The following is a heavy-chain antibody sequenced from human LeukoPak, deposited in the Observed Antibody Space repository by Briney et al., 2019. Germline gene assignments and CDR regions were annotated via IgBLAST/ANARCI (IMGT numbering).Heavy chain of an antibody. CDR2: IYYSGST. CDR1: GGSISSSSYY. J-gene: IGHJ4*02. V-gene: IGHV4-39*07. CDR3: ARNFFLRPYSSSWQRGYYFDY. Sequence: KPSETLSLTCTVSGGSISSSSYYWGWIRQPPGKGLEWIGSIYYSGSTNYNPSLKSRVTISVDTSKNQFSLKLSSVTAADTAVYYCARNFFLRPYSSSWQRGYYFDYWGQGTLVTVSS. D-gene: IGHD6-13*01.